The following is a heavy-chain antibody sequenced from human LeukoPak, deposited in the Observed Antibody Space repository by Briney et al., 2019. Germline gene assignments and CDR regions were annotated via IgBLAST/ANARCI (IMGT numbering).Heavy chain of an antibody. J-gene: IGHJ4*02. CDR3: ARHQDAWDTHFDY. V-gene: IGHV4-39*01. CDR1: GGSISSSSYY. Sequence: ASETLSLTCTVSGGSISSSSYYWGWIRQPPGKGLGWIGSIYYSGSTYYNPSLKSRVTISVDTSKNQFSLKLSSVTAADTAVYYCARHQDAWDTHFDYWGQGTLVTVSS. D-gene: IGHD5-18*01. CDR2: IYYSGST.